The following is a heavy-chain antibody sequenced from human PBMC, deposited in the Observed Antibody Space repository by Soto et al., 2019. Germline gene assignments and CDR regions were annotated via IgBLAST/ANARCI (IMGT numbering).Heavy chain of an antibody. CDR2: ISYDGSNK. CDR1: GFTFSSYG. Sequence: QVQLVESGGGVVQPGRSLRLSCAASGFTFSSYGMHWVRQAPGKGLEWVAVISYDGSNKYYADSVKGRFTIARDNSKNTLYLQMNSLRAEDTAVYYCAKVDWFVVITEGGVDYWGQGTLVTVSS. CDR3: AKVDWFVVITEGGVDY. V-gene: IGHV3-30*18. J-gene: IGHJ4*02. D-gene: IGHD3-22*01.